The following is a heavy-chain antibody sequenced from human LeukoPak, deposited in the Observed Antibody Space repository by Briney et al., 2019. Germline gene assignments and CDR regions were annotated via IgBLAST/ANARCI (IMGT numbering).Heavy chain of an antibody. V-gene: IGHV4-30-2*01. CDR2: IYRSGST. CDR1: GGSISSGGYS. J-gene: IGHJ3*02. D-gene: IGHD3-22*01. CDR3: ARGGDYYDSSGFAFDI. Sequence: PSQTLSLTCAVSGGSISSGGYSWSWIRQPPGKGLEWIGYIYRSGSTYYNPSLKSRVTISVDRSKNQFSLKLSSVTAADTAVYYCARGGDYYDSSGFAFDIWGQGTMVTVSS.